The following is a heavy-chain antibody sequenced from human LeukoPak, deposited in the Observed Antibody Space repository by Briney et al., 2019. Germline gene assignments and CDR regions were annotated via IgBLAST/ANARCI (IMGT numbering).Heavy chain of an antibody. D-gene: IGHD3-10*01. CDR3: ARVTYNGYQHFDY. Sequence: QPSETLSLTCIVSGGSISTNTYYRGWIRLPPGKGLEWIGEIHHRGTTYYNPSLRSRVTISVDTSKNQFSLRLTSVTAADTAVYYCARVTYNGYQHFDYWGQGNLVTVS. CDR1: GGSISTNTYY. J-gene: IGHJ4*02. CDR2: IHHRGTT. V-gene: IGHV4-39*07.